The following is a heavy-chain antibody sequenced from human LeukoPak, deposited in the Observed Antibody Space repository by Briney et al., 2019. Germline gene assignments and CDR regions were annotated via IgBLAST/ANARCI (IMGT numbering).Heavy chain of an antibody. D-gene: IGHD2-2*01. CDR1: GYIFAAYW. CDR2: IYPGHSDT. CDR3: TRLQEDIVVVPAAIPYNWFDP. V-gene: IGHV5-51*01. J-gene: IGHJ5*02. Sequence: GESLKISCKGSGYIFAAYWIGWVRQMPGKGLEWMGSIYPGHSDTRYSPSFQGQVTISVDRSINTAYLQWNSLKASDTAIYYCTRLQEDIVVVPAAIPYNWFDPWGRGSLVTVSS.